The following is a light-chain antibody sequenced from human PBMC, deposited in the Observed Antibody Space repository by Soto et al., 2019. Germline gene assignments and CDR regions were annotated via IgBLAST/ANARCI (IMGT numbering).Light chain of an antibody. V-gene: IGKV3-20*01. CDR2: GAS. Sequence: EIVLTQPPGPLSVSPGDRVTLSCRASQTVNNNYLAWYQQKPGQAPRLLIYGASTPATGTPARFSGSGSGTHVTLTVSRLEPEEFAVYYCQKYGGSAPWTFGPGTKVDMK. CDR1: QTVNNNY. CDR3: QKYGGSAPWT. J-gene: IGKJ1*01.